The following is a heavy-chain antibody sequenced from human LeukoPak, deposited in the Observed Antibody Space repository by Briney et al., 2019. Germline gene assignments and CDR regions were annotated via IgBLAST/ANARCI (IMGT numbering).Heavy chain of an antibody. D-gene: IGHD3-16*01. J-gene: IGHJ5*02. V-gene: IGHV4-38-2*02. CDR2: ISRGGNT. CDR3: ARAHVGDVVVLT. Sequence: SETLSLTCTVSDYSISSAYYWGWIRQPPGKGLECIGGISRGGNTYYNPSLKSRVTISIDTSKNQFSLKLTSVTAADTAVYYCARAHVGDVVVLTWGQGTLVTVSS. CDR1: DYSISSAYY.